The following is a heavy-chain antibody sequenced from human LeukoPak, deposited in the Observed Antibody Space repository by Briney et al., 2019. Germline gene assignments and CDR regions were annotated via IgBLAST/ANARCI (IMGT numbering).Heavy chain of an antibody. CDR1: GFTFSDYY. Sequence: QPGGSLRLSCAASGFTFSDYYMSWIRQAPGKGLVWVSQICTDETTIRSADSVKGRFTISRDNAKNTLYLQMSSLRVEDTAVYYCVRGVPVTPGIDYWGQGTLVTVSS. CDR2: ICTDETTI. J-gene: IGHJ4*02. CDR3: VRGVPVTPGIDY. V-gene: IGHV3-74*01. D-gene: IGHD2-2*01.